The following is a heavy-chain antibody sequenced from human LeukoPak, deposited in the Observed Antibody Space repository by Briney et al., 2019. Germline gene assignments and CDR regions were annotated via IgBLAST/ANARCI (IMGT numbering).Heavy chain of an antibody. CDR3: AKEILTGYYLDY. CDR2: ISYDGSNK. J-gene: IGHJ4*02. V-gene: IGHV3-30*18. Sequence: GGSLRLSCAASGFTFSSYGMQWVRQAPGKGLEWVAVISYDGSNKFYADSVKGRFTISRDNSKNTLYLQVNSLRAEDTAAYYCAKEILTGYYLDYWGQGTLVTVSS. D-gene: IGHD3-9*01. CDR1: GFTFSSYG.